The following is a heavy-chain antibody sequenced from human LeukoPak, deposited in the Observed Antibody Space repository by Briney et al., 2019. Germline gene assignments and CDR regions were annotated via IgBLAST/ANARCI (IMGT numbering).Heavy chain of an antibody. Sequence: GGSLRLSCAASGFTFSSYAMSWVRQAPGKGLEWVSAISGSGGSTYYADSVKGRFTISRDNAKNSLYLQMNSLRAEDTALYYCAKDIMRTYSSGHFDYWGQGTLVTVSS. CDR3: AKDIMRTYSSGHFDY. CDR1: GFTFSSYA. J-gene: IGHJ4*02. V-gene: IGHV3-23*01. CDR2: ISGSGGST. D-gene: IGHD6-19*01.